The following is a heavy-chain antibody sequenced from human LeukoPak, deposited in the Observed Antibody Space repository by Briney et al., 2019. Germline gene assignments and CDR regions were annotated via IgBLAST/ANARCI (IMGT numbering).Heavy chain of an antibody. D-gene: IGHD2-15*01. CDR2: ISPNDV. CDR1: GFIFTNYY. Sequence: ASVRVSCKASGFIFTNYYMHWVRQAPGQGLKWMGIISPNDVTYAPRFQGRVTMTRDTSTSTVYMQLSGLRSEDTAVYYCARAFACSGGACYQGSGDFDLWGRGTQVTVSS. J-gene: IGHJ2*01. V-gene: IGHV1-46*01. CDR3: ARAFACSGGACYQGSGDFDL.